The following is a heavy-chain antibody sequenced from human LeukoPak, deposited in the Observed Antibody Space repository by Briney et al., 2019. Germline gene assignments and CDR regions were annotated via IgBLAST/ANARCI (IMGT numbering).Heavy chain of an antibody. CDR3: ARERKSGYSYNIEY. V-gene: IGHV4-4*07. D-gene: IGHD5-18*01. J-gene: IGHJ4*02. CDR1: GGSISSYY. CDR2: IYTGGST. Sequence: SETLSLTCTVSGGSISSYYWSWIRQPAGKGLEWIGRIYTGGSTNYNPPLKSRVTISVDTSKNQFSLKLSSVTAADTAVYYCARERKSGYSYNIEYWGQGTLVSVSS.